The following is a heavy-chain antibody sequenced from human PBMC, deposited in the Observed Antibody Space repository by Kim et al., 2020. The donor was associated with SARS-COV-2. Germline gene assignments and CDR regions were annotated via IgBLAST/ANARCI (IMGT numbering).Heavy chain of an antibody. J-gene: IGHJ3*02. Sequence: ANSGQGRLTITRENAKNSLYLQMNSLRAEDTAVYYCASPEGYGDPDAFDIWGQGTMVTVSS. CDR3: ASPEGYGDPDAFDI. V-gene: IGHV3-21*01. D-gene: IGHD4-17*01.